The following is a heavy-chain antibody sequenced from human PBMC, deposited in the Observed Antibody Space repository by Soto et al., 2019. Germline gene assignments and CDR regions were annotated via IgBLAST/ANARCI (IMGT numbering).Heavy chain of an antibody. CDR1: GVSVTSYT. J-gene: IGHJ4*02. CDR2: AFSSVSA. V-gene: IGHV4-4*07. Sequence: QLQLQESGPGQVRPSETLSLTCIVSGVSVTSYTWSWVRQPANKGLGWIGRAFSSVSATYNPSLKSRVSISMDTAENRISLKLDSVTAADAGVYFCARDGMTTGDTWGPGTLVTVSS. D-gene: IGHD2-21*02. CDR3: ARDGMTTGDT.